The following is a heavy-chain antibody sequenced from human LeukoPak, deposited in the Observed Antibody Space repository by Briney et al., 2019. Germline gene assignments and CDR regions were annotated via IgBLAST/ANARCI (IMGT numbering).Heavy chain of an antibody. CDR3: ARIIVSCSSTSCYILHWDCYYYYMDV. J-gene: IGHJ6*03. Sequence: KSSETLSLTCTVSGGSISSSSYYWGWIRQPPGKGLEWIGSIYYSGSTYYNPSLKSRVTISVDTSKNQFSLKLSSVTAADTAVYYCARIIVSCSSTSCYILHWDCYYYYMDVWGKGTTVTISS. V-gene: IGHV4-39*01. D-gene: IGHD2-2*02. CDR2: IYYSGST. CDR1: GGSISSSSYY.